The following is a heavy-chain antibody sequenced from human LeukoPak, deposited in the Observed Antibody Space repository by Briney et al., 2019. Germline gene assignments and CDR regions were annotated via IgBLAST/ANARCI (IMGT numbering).Heavy chain of an antibody. CDR2: IYTSGST. Sequence: SQTLSLTCTVSGGSISSGSYYWSWIRQPAGKGLEWIGRIYTSGSTNYNPSLKSRVTISVDTSKNQFSLKLSSVTAADTAVYYCASSVGASFLDYWGQGTLATVSS. D-gene: IGHD1-26*01. V-gene: IGHV4-61*02. CDR3: ASSVGASFLDY. J-gene: IGHJ4*02. CDR1: GGSISSGSYY.